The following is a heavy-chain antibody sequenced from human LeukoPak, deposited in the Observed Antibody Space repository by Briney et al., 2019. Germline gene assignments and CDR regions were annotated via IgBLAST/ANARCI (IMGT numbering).Heavy chain of an antibody. J-gene: IGHJ4*02. V-gene: IGHV3-9*01. CDR2: ISWNSGSI. CDR1: GFTFDDYA. CDR3: ARLWQPNYGDCLDH. Sequence: GGSLRLSCAASGFTFDDYAMHWVRQAPGKGLEWVSGISWNSGSIGYADSVKGRFTISRDNAKNSLYLQMNSLRAEDTAVYYCARLWQPNYGDCLDHWGQGTLVTVTS. D-gene: IGHD4-17*01.